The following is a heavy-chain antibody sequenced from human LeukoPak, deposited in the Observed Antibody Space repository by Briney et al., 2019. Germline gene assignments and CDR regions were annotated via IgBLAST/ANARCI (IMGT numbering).Heavy chain of an antibody. V-gene: IGHV3-23*01. J-gene: IGHJ4*02. CDR3: ARQSGLGLDF. CDR1: GLTLSSYD. CDR2: IGGSRTTT. Sequence: PGGSLRLSCATSGLTLSSYDMSWVRQAPGKGLEWVSAIGGSRTTTYFADSVKGRFTISRDSSKNTLYLQMNSLRAEDTAVYYCARQSGLGLDFWGQGTLVTVSS. D-gene: IGHD6-19*01.